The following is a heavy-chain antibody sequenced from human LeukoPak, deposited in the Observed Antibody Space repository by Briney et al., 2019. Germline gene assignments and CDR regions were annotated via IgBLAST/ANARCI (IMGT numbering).Heavy chain of an antibody. D-gene: IGHD3-22*01. CDR2: IKQDGSEK. CDR3: ARDDDSSGYYDAEYFQH. V-gene: IGHV3-7*01. J-gene: IGHJ1*01. Sequence: GGSLRLSCAASGFTFSSYWMSWVRQAPGKGLEWVANIKQDGSEKYYVDSVKGRFTISRDNAKNSLYLQMNSLRAEDTALYYCARDDDSSGYYDAEYFQHWGQGTLVTVSS. CDR1: GFTFSSYW.